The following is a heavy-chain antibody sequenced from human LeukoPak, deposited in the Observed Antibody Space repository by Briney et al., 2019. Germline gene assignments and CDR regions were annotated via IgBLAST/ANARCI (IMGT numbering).Heavy chain of an antibody. J-gene: IGHJ3*02. V-gene: IGHV3-23*01. CDR1: GFTFSSYA. Sequence: GGSLRLSCAASGFTFSSYAMSWVRQAPGKGLEWVSIISGSGGSTYYAESVKGRFTISRDNSKNTLYLQMNSLRAEDTAVYYCAKGYYYGSGSYYGDAFDIWGQGTMVTVSS. CDR3: AKGYYYGSGSYYGDAFDI. CDR2: ISGSGGST. D-gene: IGHD3-10*01.